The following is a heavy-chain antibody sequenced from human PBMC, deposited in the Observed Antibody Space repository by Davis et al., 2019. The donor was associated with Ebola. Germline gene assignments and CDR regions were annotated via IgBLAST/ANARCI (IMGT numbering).Heavy chain of an antibody. D-gene: IGHD3-10*01. CDR2: INHSGST. J-gene: IGHJ6*02. CDR3: ARDGGTMVRGPEGSGMDV. CDR1: GGSFSGYY. Sequence: PSETLSLTCAVYGGSFSGYYWSWIRQPPGKGLEWIGEINHSGSTNYNPSLKSRVTISVDTSKNQFSLKLSSVTAADTAVYYCARDGGTMVRGPEGSGMDVWAKGPRSPSP. V-gene: IGHV4-34*01.